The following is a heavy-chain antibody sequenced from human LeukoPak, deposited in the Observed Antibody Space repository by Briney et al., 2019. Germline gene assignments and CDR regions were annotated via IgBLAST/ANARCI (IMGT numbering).Heavy chain of an antibody. CDR3: ARDRGDYFRRYFDL. CDR1: GFTFSSYS. Sequence: GGSLRLSCAASGFTFSSYSMNWVRQAPGKGLEWVSSISSSSSYIYYADSVKGRFTISRDNAKNSLYLQMNSLRAEDTAVFYCARDRGDYFRRYFDLWGRGTLVTVSS. CDR2: ISSSSSYI. D-gene: IGHD4-17*01. J-gene: IGHJ2*01. V-gene: IGHV3-21*01.